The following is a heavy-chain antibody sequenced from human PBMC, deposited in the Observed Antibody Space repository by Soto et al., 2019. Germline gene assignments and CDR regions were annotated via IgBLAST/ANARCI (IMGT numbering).Heavy chain of an antibody. Sequence: GGSLRLSCAASGLTFSDSAMHWVRQASGKGLEWVGRIRSKANSYATEYAASVKGRFTISRDDSKNTACLQMNSLKTEDTAVYYCTRHADLGYCSSSSCYDFDYWGQGTLVTAPQ. D-gene: IGHD2-2*01. J-gene: IGHJ4*02. V-gene: IGHV3-73*01. CDR3: TRHADLGYCSSSSCYDFDY. CDR1: GLTFSDSA. CDR2: IRSKANSYAT.